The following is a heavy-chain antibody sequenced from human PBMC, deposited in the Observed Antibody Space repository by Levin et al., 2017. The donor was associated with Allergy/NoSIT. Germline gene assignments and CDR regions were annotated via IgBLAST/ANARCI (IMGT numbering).Heavy chain of an antibody. Sequence: ASVKVSCKASGYTFTSYYMHWVRQAPGQGLEWMGIINPSGGSTSYAQKFQGRVTMTRDTSTSTVYMELSSLRSEDTAVYYCARNTPNVGATSSSLDYWGQGTLVTVSS. D-gene: IGHD1-26*01. CDR1: GYTFTSYY. CDR2: INPSGGST. J-gene: IGHJ4*02. V-gene: IGHV1-46*01. CDR3: ARNTPNVGATSSSLDY.